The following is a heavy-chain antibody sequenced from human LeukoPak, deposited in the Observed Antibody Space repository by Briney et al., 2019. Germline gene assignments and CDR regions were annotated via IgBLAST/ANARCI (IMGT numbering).Heavy chain of an antibody. V-gene: IGHV4-61*01. Sequence: PSETLSLTCTVSGGSVSSGSYYWSWIRQPPGKGLEWIGYIYYSGSTNYNPSLKSRVTISVDTSKSQFSLKLSSVTAADTAVYYCARTYYGDYVSFDYWGQGTLVTVSS. CDR3: ARTYYGDYVSFDY. CDR1: GGSVSSGSYY. J-gene: IGHJ4*02. D-gene: IGHD4-17*01. CDR2: IYYSGST.